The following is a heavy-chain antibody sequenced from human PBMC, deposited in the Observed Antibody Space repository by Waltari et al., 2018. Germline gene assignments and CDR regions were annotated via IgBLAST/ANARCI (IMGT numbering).Heavy chain of an antibody. J-gene: IGHJ4*02. CDR3: AKDRYYYDSSGYYWSGTLDLDY. D-gene: IGHD3-22*01. Sequence: QVQLVDSGAGVVQPGRSLRLSCAASGFTFSSYGIPWVRLAHGTGSQGRAVIWYDGSNKYYADSVKGRFTISRDNSKNTLYLQMNSLRAEDTAMYYCAKDRYYYDSSGYYWSGTLDLDYWGQGTLVTVSS. CDR1: GFTFSSYG. CDR2: IWYDGSNK. V-gene: IGHV3-30*18.